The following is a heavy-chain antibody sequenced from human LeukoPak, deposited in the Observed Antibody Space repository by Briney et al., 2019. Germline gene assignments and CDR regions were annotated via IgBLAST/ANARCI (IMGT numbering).Heavy chain of an antibody. Sequence: GASVKVSCKASGYTFTGYFMHWVRQAPGQGLEWMGWINPNSGGTNYAQKFRGWVTMTRDTSISTAYMELSRLRSDDTAVYYCARTYYYDSSGYYNAWAFDIWGQGTMVTVSS. CDR1: GYTFTGYF. CDR2: INPNSGGT. CDR3: ARTYYYDSSGYYNAWAFDI. V-gene: IGHV1-2*04. J-gene: IGHJ3*02. D-gene: IGHD3-22*01.